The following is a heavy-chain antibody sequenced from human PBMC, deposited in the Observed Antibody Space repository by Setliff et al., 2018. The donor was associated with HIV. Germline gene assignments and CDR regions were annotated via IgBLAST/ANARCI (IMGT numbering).Heavy chain of an antibody. Sequence: SVKVSCKASGGTFRSHEISWVRQTPGQGLEWMGGIVPILNTGNYAPKFQGRVTITADESTTTAYMELSSLRSEDTAVYYCARIPNHSSGFDYWGQGTPATVSS. CDR1: GGTFRSHE. CDR2: IVPILNTG. J-gene: IGHJ4*02. V-gene: IGHV1-69*13. D-gene: IGHD3-22*01. CDR3: ARIPNHSSGFDY.